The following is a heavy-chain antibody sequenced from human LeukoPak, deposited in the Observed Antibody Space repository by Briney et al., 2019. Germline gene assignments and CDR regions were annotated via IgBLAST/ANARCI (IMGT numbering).Heavy chain of an antibody. J-gene: IGHJ4*02. V-gene: IGHV1-69*06. Sequence: GASVKVSCKASGGTFSSYAISWVRQAPGQGLEWMGGIIPIFGTANYAQKFQGRVTITADTSTSTAYMELSSLRSEDTAVYYCARDRFKSGSFNFDYWGQGTLVTVSS. CDR2: IIPIFGTA. CDR3: ARDRFKSGSFNFDY. CDR1: GGTFSSYA. D-gene: IGHD1-26*01.